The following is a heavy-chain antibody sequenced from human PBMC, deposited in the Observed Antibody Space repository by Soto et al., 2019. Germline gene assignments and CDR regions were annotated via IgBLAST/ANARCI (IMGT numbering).Heavy chain of an antibody. CDR1: GGTFSSYA. V-gene: IGHV1-69*13. J-gene: IGHJ6*02. CDR2: IIPIFGTA. Sequence: SVKVSCKASGGTFSSYAISWVRQAPGQGLEWMGGIIPIFGTANYAQKFQGRVTITADESTSTAYMELSSLRSEDTAVYYCARDPTSLVPAAPYYYYGMDVWGQGTTVTVS. CDR3: ARDPTSLVPAAPYYYYGMDV. D-gene: IGHD2-2*01.